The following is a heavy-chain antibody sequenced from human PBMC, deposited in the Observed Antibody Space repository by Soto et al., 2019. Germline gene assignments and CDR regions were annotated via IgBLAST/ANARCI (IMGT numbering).Heavy chain of an antibody. J-gene: IGHJ6*02. V-gene: IGHV3-13*01. CDR1: GFTFSSYD. D-gene: IGHD3-3*01. CDR3: AREEWSGYPYYYYGMDV. CDR2: IGTAGDT. Sequence: HPGGSLRLSCAASGFTFSSYDMHWVRQATGKGLEWVSAIGTAGDTYYPGSVKGRFTISRENAKNSLYLQMNSLRAEDTAVYYCAREEWSGYPYYYYGMDVWGQGTTVTVSS.